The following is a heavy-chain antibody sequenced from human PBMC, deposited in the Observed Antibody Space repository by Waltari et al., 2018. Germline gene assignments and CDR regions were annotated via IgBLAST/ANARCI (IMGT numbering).Heavy chain of an antibody. V-gene: IGHV3-23*01. J-gene: IGHJ4*02. Sequence: EVQLLESGGGLVQPGGSLRISCAASGFTFSSYAMSWVRKAPGKGLEWVAASSGRGGRTNSADTVKGRFTISRDNSKNTLYLQMNSLRAEDTAVYYCAKFIIDYWGQGTLVTVSS. CDR2: SSGRGGRT. CDR3: AKFIIDY. CDR1: GFTFSSYA. D-gene: IGHD3-10*01.